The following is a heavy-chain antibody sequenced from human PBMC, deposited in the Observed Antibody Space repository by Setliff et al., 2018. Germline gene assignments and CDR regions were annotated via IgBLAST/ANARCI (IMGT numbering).Heavy chain of an antibody. CDR3: ARGDFYYYFYMDV. Sequence: ASVKVSCKASGGTFSTYAISWVRQAPGQGLEWMGGIISMFGTTNYAQKFQGRVAITTDKSTSTAYMELSSLRSEDTAIYYCARGDFYYYFYMDVWGKGTTVTVSS. J-gene: IGHJ6*03. CDR2: IISMFGTT. CDR1: GGTFSTYA. V-gene: IGHV1-69*05.